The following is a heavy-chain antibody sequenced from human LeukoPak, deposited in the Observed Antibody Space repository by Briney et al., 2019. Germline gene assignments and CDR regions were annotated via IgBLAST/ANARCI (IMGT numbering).Heavy chain of an antibody. CDR3: ARESKTYDGSGYYHDS. V-gene: IGHV4-4*07. J-gene: IGHJ4*02. CDR2: IYNRGNI. Sequence: SETLSLTCTLSGGSITNYFWTWIRQPAGKGLEWIGRIYNRGNINHNPSLKSRITMSVDTSKNQFSLNFYSVTAADTAVYYCARESKTYDGSGYYHDSWGQGTLVTVSS. CDR1: GGSITNYF. D-gene: IGHD3-22*01.